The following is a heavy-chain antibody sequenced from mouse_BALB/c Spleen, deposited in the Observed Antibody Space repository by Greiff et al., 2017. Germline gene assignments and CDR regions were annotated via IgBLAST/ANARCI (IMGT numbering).Heavy chain of an antibody. J-gene: IGHJ2*01. Sequence: DVQLQESGPGLVKPSQSLSLTCTVTGYSITSDYAWNWIRQFPGNKLEWMGYISYSGSTSYNPSLKSRISITRDTSKNQFFLQLNSVTTEDTATYYCAYYGNSHYFDYWGQGTTLTVSS. V-gene: IGHV3-2*02. CDR1: GYSITSDYA. CDR3: AYYGNSHYFDY. CDR2: ISYSGST. D-gene: IGHD2-1*01.